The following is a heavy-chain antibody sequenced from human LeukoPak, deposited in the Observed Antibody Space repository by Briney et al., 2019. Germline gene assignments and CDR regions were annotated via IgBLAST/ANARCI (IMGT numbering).Heavy chain of an antibody. D-gene: IGHD1-7*01. CDR2: ISADTGNT. J-gene: IGHJ4*02. CDR1: DYPFTSYG. V-gene: IGHV1-18*01. Sequence: ASVKVSCKASDYPFTSYGFSWVRQAPGQGLEWMGWISADTGNTNFAQMFQGRLTMTTDTSTSTSHMGLRSLTSDDTAVYYCARESRETGSTSDFDYWGQGTLVTVSS. CDR3: ARESRETGSTSDFDY.